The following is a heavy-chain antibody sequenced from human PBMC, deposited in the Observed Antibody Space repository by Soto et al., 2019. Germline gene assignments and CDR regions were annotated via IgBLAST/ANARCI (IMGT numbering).Heavy chain of an antibody. CDR3: ARDFPLTVTTLDY. Sequence: VGSLRLSCAASGFTFSDYYMSWIRQAPGKGLEWVSYISSSGSTIYYADSVKGRFTISRDNAKNSLYLQMNSLRAEDTAVYYCARDFPLTVTTLDYWGQGTLVTVSS. CDR2: ISSSGSTI. D-gene: IGHD4-17*01. J-gene: IGHJ4*02. CDR1: GFTFSDYY. V-gene: IGHV3-11*01.